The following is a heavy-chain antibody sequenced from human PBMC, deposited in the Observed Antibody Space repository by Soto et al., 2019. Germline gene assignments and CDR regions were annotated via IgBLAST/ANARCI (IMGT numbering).Heavy chain of an antibody. CDR1: GYRFTSYW. J-gene: IGHJ6*02. CDR3: ARHEAALRRHYGMDV. V-gene: IGHV5-10-1*01. Sequence: PGESLKISCKGSGYRFTSYWISWVRQMPWKGLEWMGRIDPSDSYTNYSPSFQGHVTISADKSISTAYLQWSSLKASDTAMYYCARHEAALRRHYGMDVWGQGTTVTVSS. CDR2: IDPSDSYT. D-gene: IGHD6-13*01.